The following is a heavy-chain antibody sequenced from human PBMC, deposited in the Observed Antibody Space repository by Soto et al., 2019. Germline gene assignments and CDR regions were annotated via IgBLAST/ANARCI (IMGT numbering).Heavy chain of an antibody. CDR2: IKSKTAGGTT. Sequence: EVQLVQSTGGLVKPGESLRLSCAASGVSVTNAWMNWVRQAPGKGLEWVGLIKSKTAGGTTHYAATVKGRFTISRDDSNNMLYLQMNSLKIEDTAVYYCATGLNTGFWGQGSLVTVSS. CDR1: GVSVTNAW. D-gene: IGHD4-17*01. CDR3: ATGLNTGF. J-gene: IGHJ4*02. V-gene: IGHV3-15*01.